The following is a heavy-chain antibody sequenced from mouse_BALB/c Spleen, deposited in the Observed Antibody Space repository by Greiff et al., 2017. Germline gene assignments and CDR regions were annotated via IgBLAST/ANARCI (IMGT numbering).Heavy chain of an antibody. Sequence: QVQLKESGPSLVQPSQSLSITCAVSGFSLTSYGVHWVRQSPGKGLEWLGVIWRGGSTDYNAAFMSRLSITKDNSKSQVFFKMNSLQADDTAIYYCAKGGYYDYDGGYFDVWGAGTTVTVSS. V-gene: IGHV2-5-1*01. J-gene: IGHJ1*01. CDR3: AKGGYYDYDGGYFDV. CDR1: GFSLTSYG. D-gene: IGHD2-4*01. CDR2: IWRGGST.